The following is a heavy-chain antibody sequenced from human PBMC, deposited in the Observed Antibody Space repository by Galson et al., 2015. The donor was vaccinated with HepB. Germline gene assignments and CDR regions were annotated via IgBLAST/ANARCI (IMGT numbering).Heavy chain of an antibody. CDR2: ISSSSSYI. D-gene: IGHD4-17*01. CDR1: GFTFSSYS. CDR3: AREPAYGDYASHAFDI. V-gene: IGHV3-21*01. J-gene: IGHJ3*02. Sequence: SLRLSCAASGFTFSSYSMNWVRQAPGKGLEWVSSISSSSSYIYYADSVKGRFTISRDNAKNSLYLQTNSLRAEDTAVYYCAREPAYGDYASHAFDIWGQGTMVTVSS.